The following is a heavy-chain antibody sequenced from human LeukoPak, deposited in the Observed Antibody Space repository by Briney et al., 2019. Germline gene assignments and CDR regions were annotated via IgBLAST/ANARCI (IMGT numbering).Heavy chain of an antibody. CDR3: ARDRGTWSDDGFDY. CDR1: GGSISSGSYY. J-gene: IGHJ4*02. V-gene: IGHV4-61*02. Sequence: SETLSLTCTVPGGSISSGSYYWSWLRQPAGKGLEWIGRIYISGSTNYNPSLKSRVTMSVDTSKNQFSLKLSSVTAADTAVYYCARDRGTWSDDGFDYWGQGTLVTVSS. D-gene: IGHD1-1*01. CDR2: IYISGST.